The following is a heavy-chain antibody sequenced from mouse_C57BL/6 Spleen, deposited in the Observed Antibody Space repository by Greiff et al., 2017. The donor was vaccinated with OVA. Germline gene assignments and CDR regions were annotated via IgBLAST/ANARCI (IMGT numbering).Heavy chain of an antibody. CDR2: ISSGGSYT. CDR3: AREDIYYYGSSEGVYFDY. J-gene: IGHJ2*01. CDR1: GFTFSSYG. Sequence: EVKVVESGGDLVKPGGSLKLSCAASGFTFSSYGMSWVRQTPDKRLEWVATISSGGSYTYYPDSVKGRFTISRDNAKNTLYLQMSSLKSEDTAMYYCAREDIYYYGSSEGVYFDYWGQGTTLTVSS. D-gene: IGHD1-1*01. V-gene: IGHV5-6*01.